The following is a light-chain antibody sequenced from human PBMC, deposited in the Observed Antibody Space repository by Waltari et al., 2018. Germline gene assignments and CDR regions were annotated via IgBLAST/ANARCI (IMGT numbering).Light chain of an antibody. Sequence: QSVLTQPPSVSGAPGQRVTISCTGSSSNIGAPSDVPWYRQLPGTAPKLLIFGNSNRPSGVPDRFSGSKSGTSASLAITGLQAEDEADYYCQSYDSSLSGSDVVFGGGTKLTVL. CDR1: SSNIGAPSD. CDR2: GNS. CDR3: QSYDSSLSGSDVV. J-gene: IGLJ2*01. V-gene: IGLV1-40*01.